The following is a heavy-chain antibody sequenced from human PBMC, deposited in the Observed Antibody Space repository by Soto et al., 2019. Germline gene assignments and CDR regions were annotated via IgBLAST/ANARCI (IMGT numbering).Heavy chain of an antibody. J-gene: IGHJ4*02. CDR2: IRNRVNSYTT. CDR3: ASGDQVY. V-gene: IGHV3-72*01. Sequence: PGGSLRLSCAASGFTFSDPYMDWVRQAPGKGLEWVGRIRNRVNSYTTDYAASVRCRFTISRADSKNSLYLQMKSLKTEDTAVSYCASGDQVYWGQGALVTVSS. CDR1: GFTFSDPY.